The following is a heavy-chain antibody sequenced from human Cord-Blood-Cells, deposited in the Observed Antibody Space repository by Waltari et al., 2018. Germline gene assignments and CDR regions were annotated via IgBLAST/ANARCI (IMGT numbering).Heavy chain of an antibody. V-gene: IGHV1-69*09. CDR1: GGTFSSYA. CDR3: ARYYDSSSNPSPDAFDI. Sequence: QVQLVQSGAEVKKPGSSVKVSCKASGGTFSSYAISWVRQGPGQGLEWMGRIIPILGIANYAQKFQGRVTITADKSTSTAYMELSSLRSEDTAVYYCARYYDSSSNPSPDAFDIWGQGTMVTVSS. D-gene: IGHD3-22*01. CDR2: IIPILGIA. J-gene: IGHJ3*02.